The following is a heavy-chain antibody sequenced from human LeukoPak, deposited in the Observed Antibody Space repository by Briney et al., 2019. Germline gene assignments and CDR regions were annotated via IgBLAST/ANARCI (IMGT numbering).Heavy chain of an antibody. D-gene: IGHD6-19*01. Sequence: ASVKVSCKASGYTFTGYYMHWVRQAPGQGLEWMGWINPNSGGTNYAQKFQGWVTMTRDTSISTAYMELSRLRSDDTAVYYCAKDPNSSGWYRVAGTRGFDYWGQGTLVTVSS. CDR3: AKDPNSSGWYRVAGTRGFDY. V-gene: IGHV1-2*04. J-gene: IGHJ4*02. CDR1: GYTFTGYY. CDR2: INPNSGGT.